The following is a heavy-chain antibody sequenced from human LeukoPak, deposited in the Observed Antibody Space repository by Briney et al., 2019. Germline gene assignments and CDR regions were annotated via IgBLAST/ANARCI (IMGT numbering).Heavy chain of an antibody. V-gene: IGHV3-74*01. CDR3: ARVGDIVVVVAASNWYFDL. J-gene: IGHJ2*01. Sequence: GGSLRLSCAASGFIFDDYAIHWVRQAPGKGLVWVSRINTDGSSTSYADSVEGRFTISRDNAKNTLYLQMNSLRAEDTAVYYCARVGDIVVVVAASNWYFDLWGRGTLVTVSS. D-gene: IGHD2-15*01. CDR2: INTDGSST. CDR1: GFIFDDYA.